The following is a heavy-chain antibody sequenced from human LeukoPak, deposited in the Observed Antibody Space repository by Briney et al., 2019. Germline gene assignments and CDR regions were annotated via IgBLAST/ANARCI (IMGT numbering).Heavy chain of an antibody. V-gene: IGHV4-30-2*01. CDR1: GGSISSGGYS. J-gene: IGHJ3*01. CDR2: IYHSGST. D-gene: IGHD6-19*01. Sequence: KASQTLSLTCAVSGGSISSGGYSWSWIRQPPGKGLEWIGYIYHSGSTYYNPSLKSRVTISVDTSKNQFSLKLSSVTAADTAVYYCARAYSSGWSHHDAFDFWGQGTMVTVSS. CDR3: ARAYSSGWSHHDAFDF.